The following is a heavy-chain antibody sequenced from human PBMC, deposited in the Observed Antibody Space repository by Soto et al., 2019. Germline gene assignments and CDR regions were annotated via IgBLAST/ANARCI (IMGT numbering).Heavy chain of an antibody. CDR1: GGSISSSSYY. J-gene: IGHJ6*02. CDR3: AREVLVYYYYYYGMDV. CDR2: IYYSGST. Sequence: QLQLQESGPGLVKPSETLSLTCTVSGGSISSSSYYWGWIRQPPGKGLEWIGSIYYSGSTYYNPSLKSRVTISVDTSNNQFSLKLSSVTAADTAVYYCAREVLVYYYYYYGMDVWGQGTTVTVSS. V-gene: IGHV4-39*02.